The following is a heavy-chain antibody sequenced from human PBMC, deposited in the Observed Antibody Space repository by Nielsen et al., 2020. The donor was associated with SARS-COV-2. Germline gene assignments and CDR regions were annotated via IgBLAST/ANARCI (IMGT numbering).Heavy chain of an antibody. V-gene: IGHV4-30-4*08. J-gene: IGHJ6*02. D-gene: IGHD2-2*01. Sequence: SGTLSLTCTVSRGSFSSGDYYWSWMRQPPGKGREWILYTFNSGNTYYNPSLSSRVTMSLDTSKNQFSLMLTSVTAADTAVYYWAREEYGFGLDVWGQGTTVRVSS. CDR1: RGSFSSGDYY. CDR2: TFNSGNT. CDR3: AREEYGFGLDV.